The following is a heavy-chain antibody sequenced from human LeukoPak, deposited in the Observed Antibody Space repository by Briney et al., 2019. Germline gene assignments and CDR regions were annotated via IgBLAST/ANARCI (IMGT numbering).Heavy chain of an antibody. V-gene: IGHV3-23*01. CDR1: GFTFSSYA. CDR2: ISGSGGST. D-gene: IGHD4-17*01. CDR3: ARGGGDYNPFDY. Sequence: PGGSLRLSCAASGFTFSSYAMSWVRQAPGKGLEWVSAISGSGGSTYYADSVKGRFTISRHNSKNTLYLEINSLRPDDTAVYYCARGGGDYNPFDYWGQGTLVTVSS. J-gene: IGHJ4*02.